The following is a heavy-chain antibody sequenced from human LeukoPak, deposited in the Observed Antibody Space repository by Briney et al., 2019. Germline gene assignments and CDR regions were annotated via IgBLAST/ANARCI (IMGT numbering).Heavy chain of an antibody. V-gene: IGHV3-7*01. CDR3: ARDLAGPPQEAFDI. CDR1: GRTFSSYW. J-gene: IGHJ3*02. Sequence: PGGSLRLSCAASGRTFSSYWMSWVRQAPGKGLEWVANIKQDGSEKHYVDSVTGRFTISRDNTKNSLYLQMNSLRADDTAVYYCARDLAGPPQEAFDIWGQGTMVTVSS. CDR2: IKQDGSEK.